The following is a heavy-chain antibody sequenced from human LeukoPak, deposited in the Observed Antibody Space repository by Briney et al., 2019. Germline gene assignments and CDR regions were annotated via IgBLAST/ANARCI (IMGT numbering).Heavy chain of an antibody. V-gene: IGHV4-34*01. CDR2: INHSGST. CDR3: ATLRPVDTAMARFDP. Sequence: PSETLSLTCAVYGGSFSGYYWSWIRQPPGKGLEWIGEINHSGSTNYNPSLRSRVTISVDTSKNQFSLKLSSVTAADTAVYYCATLRPVDTAMARFDPWGQGILVTFSS. D-gene: IGHD5-18*01. CDR1: GGSFSGYY. J-gene: IGHJ5*02.